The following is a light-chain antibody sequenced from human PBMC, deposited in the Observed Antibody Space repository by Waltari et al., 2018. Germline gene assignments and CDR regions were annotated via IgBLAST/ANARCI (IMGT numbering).Light chain of an antibody. Sequence: QSVLTQPPSVSAAPGQDVNISCSGSSSNIGSFDVSCYQQFPGTAPKLLISQSNQRPSEIPDRFSGSKSGTSATLGITGLQTGDEADYYCGTWDSNLRSAVFGGGTKVTVL. CDR2: QSN. CDR1: SSNIGSFD. CDR3: GTWDSNLRSAV. J-gene: IGLJ2*01. V-gene: IGLV1-51*02.